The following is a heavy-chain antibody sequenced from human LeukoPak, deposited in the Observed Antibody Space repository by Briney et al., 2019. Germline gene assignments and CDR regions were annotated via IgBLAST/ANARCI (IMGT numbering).Heavy chain of an antibody. Sequence: ASVKVSFKASGYPFTSNYIHWVRPAPGQGLEWMGMIYPRDGSTSYAQKVQGRVTVTRDTSTSTGHMEMSGLRTEDTAVYYCGRDQEGFDYWGQGTLVTVSS. V-gene: IGHV1-46*01. CDR1: GYPFTSNY. CDR2: IYPRDGST. CDR3: GRDQEGFDY. J-gene: IGHJ4*02.